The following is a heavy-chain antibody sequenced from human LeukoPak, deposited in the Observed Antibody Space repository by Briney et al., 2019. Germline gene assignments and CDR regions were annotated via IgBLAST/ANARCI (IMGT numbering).Heavy chain of an antibody. J-gene: IGHJ4*02. CDR3: AREDGYCSGGNCYSYFDS. Sequence: VGSLGLSCAASGFTFSHFWMSWVRQAPGKGLEWVAYIKKTGSETYYVDSVKGRFTITRDNTRNSLFLQMYSLRAEDTAVYFCAREDGYCSGGNCYSYFDSWGQGTLVTVSS. D-gene: IGHD2-15*01. CDR1: GFTFSHFW. V-gene: IGHV3-7*01. CDR2: IKKTGSET.